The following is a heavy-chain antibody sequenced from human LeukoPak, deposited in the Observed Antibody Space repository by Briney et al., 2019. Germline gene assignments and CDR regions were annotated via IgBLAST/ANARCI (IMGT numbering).Heavy chain of an antibody. Sequence: GASVKVSCKASGGTFSSYAISWVRQAPGQGLEWMGGIIPIFGTANYAQKFQGRVTITADESTSTAYMELSSLRSEDTAVYYCARNSGCSGGSCYFYYYYGMDVWGKGTTVTVPS. CDR2: IIPIFGTA. J-gene: IGHJ6*04. V-gene: IGHV1-69*01. CDR3: ARNSGCSGGSCYFYYYYGMDV. D-gene: IGHD2-15*01. CDR1: GGTFSSYA.